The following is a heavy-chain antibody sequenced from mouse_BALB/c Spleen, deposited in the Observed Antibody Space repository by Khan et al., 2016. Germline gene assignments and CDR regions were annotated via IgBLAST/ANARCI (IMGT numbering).Heavy chain of an antibody. J-gene: IGHJ1*01. CDR3: ASTFWYFDV. CDR1: GFDFSRYW. V-gene: IGHV4-1*02. CDR2: INPDSSTI. Sequence: EVKLLESGGGLVQPGGSLKLSCAASGFDFSRYWMSWVRQAPGKGLEWIGEINPDSSTINYTPPLKDKFIIPRDNANNTLYLQMSKVRSEDTALYYCASTFWYFDVWGAGTTVTVSS.